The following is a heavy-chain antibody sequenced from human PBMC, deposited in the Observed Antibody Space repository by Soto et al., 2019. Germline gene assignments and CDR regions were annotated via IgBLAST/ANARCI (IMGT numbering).Heavy chain of an antibody. CDR3: AHRRAWDFNY. J-gene: IGHJ4*02. V-gene: IGHV2-5*02. Sequence: QITLKESGPTLVKPTQTLTLTCTFSGFSLNTSGVGVGWIRQPPRKALEWLALIYWDDDNRYSPSLKSRLTITKDTPKNQVVPKTTNMDPVDTATYYCAHRRAWDFNYWGQGTLVTVSS. CDR1: GFSLNTSGVG. CDR2: IYWDDDN. D-gene: IGHD3-16*01.